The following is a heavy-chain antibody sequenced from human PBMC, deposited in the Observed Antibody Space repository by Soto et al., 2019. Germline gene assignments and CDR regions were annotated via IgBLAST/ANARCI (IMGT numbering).Heavy chain of an antibody. Sequence: SSETLSLTCTVSGVSISSSSYYWGWIRQPPGKGLEWIGSIYYSGSTYYNPSLKSRVTISVDTSKNQFSLKLSSVTAADTAVYYCARLKSRSYFDYWGQGTLVTVSS. CDR2: IYYSGST. V-gene: IGHV4-39*01. CDR1: GVSISSSSYY. CDR3: ARLKSRSYFDY. J-gene: IGHJ4*02.